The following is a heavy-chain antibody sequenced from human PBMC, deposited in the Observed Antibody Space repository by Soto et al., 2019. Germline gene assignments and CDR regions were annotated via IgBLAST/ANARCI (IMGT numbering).Heavy chain of an antibody. J-gene: IGHJ4*02. V-gene: IGHV5-10-1*01. D-gene: IGHD3-16*01. CDR3: VRSPDNYDRGY. CDR2: IDPSDSYT. CDR1: GYSFTSDW. Sequence: GESLKISCKGSGYSFTSDWTSWVRQMPGEGLEWMGRIDPSDSYTNYSPSLQGHVTISVDKSISTAYLQWSRLEASVTCLYYCVRSPDNYDRGYWGKGTKVTVSS.